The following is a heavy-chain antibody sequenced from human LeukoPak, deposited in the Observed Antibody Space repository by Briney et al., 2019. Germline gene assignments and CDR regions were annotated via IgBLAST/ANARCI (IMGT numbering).Heavy chain of an antibody. Sequence: PGGSMRLSSAASTLTFSTYAMSWVRQAPGKGLGWVSAIRGGGGSTYYADSVTGRFTISRDNSKNTLYLQMNRLLAKDTAIYFCAKYLEHAEVIDYWGQGALVTVSS. D-gene: IGHD1-1*01. V-gene: IGHV3-23*01. CDR2: IRGGGGST. CDR3: AKYLEHAEVIDY. CDR1: TLTFSTYA. J-gene: IGHJ4*02.